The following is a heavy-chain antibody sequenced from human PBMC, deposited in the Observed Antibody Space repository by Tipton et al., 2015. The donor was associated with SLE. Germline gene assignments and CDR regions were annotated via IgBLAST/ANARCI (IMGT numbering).Heavy chain of an antibody. D-gene: IGHD4-17*01. V-gene: IGHV4-39*07. Sequence: TLSLTCTVSGGSISSRSYYWGWIRQPPGKGLEWIGMIYYSGSTYYNPSLKSRVTISVDTSKNQFSLKLSSVTAADTAVYYCARDKNGDYYDYWGQGTLVTVSS. J-gene: IGHJ4*02. CDR1: GGSISSRSYY. CDR3: ARDKNGDYYDY. CDR2: IYYSGST.